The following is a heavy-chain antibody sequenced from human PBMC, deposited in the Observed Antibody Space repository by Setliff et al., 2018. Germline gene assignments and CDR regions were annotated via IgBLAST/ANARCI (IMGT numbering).Heavy chain of an antibody. V-gene: IGHV4-4*08. Sequence: PSETLSLTCTVSGGSISVYYWTWFRQPPGKGLEWIGYISSGSTNYNPSLKSRVTISVDTSKNQFSLELSSVTAADTAVYYCARGGYYYDSSGYYQASYYYYYGMDVWGQGTTVTVSS. CDR2: ISSGST. D-gene: IGHD3-22*01. J-gene: IGHJ6*02. CDR1: GGSISVYY. CDR3: ARGGYYYDSSGYYQASYYYYYGMDV.